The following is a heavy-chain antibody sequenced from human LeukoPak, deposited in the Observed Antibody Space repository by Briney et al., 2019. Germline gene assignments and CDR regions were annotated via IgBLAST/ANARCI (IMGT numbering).Heavy chain of an antibody. Sequence: GRSLRLSCAASGFSLSNYGMHWVRQAPGKGLEWVADLLYDGNTKHYADSVKGRFTISRDISTNTFYLQMNSLTAEDTAVYYCARDHRPEIQYYYMDVWGKGTTVAVSS. V-gene: IGHV3-33*01. CDR3: ARDHRPEIQYYYMDV. J-gene: IGHJ6*03. CDR2: LLYDGNTK. CDR1: GFSLSNYG.